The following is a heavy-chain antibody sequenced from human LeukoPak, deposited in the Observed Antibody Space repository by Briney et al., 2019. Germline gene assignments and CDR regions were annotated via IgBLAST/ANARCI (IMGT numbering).Heavy chain of an antibody. CDR3: AGDYDFWSGYSY. D-gene: IGHD3-3*01. CDR1: GFTFSNYN. CDR2: ISSSGSTI. J-gene: IGHJ4*02. Sequence: GGSLRLSCAASGFTFSNYNLNWVRQAPGKGLEWVSYISSSGSTIYYADSVKGRFTISRDNAKNSLYLQMNSLRAEDTAVYYCAGDYDFWSGYSYWGQGTLVTVSS. V-gene: IGHV3-48*04.